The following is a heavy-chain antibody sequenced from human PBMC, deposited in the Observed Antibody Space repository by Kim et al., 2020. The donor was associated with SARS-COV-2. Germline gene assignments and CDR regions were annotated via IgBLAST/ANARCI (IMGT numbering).Heavy chain of an antibody. CDR1: GFSFADYY. D-gene: IGHD3-16*01. J-gene: IGHJ4*02. CDR2: ITSGGEAI. V-gene: IGHV3-11*01. CDR3: ASGGALTVFNGH. Sequence: GGSLRLSCAASGFSFADYYMTWIRQAPGKGLEWVSYITSGGEAIYYADSVRGRFTISRDNTNNFLYLHMSSLRPEDTAVYYCASGGALTVFNGHWGQGTLITVSP.